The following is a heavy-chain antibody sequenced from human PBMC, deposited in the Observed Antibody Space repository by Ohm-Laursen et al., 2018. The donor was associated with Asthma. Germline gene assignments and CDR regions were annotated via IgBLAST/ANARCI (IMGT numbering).Heavy chain of an antibody. D-gene: IGHD2/OR15-2a*01. CDR3: STHFFYALGTSH. V-gene: IGHV3-15*01. CDR1: GLQFRHAW. Sequence: SLRLSCAASGLQFRHAWMIWVRQSPGKGLEWVGLIKTKDEGETTDYNAPVKGRFSISRDDSKNTLDLQMNSLKTEDTGSYYCSTHFFYALGTSHWGQGTLVTVSS. J-gene: IGHJ4*02. CDR2: IKTKDEGETT.